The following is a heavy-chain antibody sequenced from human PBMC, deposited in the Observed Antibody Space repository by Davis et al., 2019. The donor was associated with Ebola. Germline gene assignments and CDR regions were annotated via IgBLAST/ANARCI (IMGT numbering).Heavy chain of an antibody. CDR3: ARLESTTRGCTNGVFFSDY. Sequence: GESLKISCAASGFTFSSYSMNWVRQAPGKGLEWVSSISSSSSYIYYADSVKGRFTISRDSAKNSLYLQMNSLRAEDTAVYYCARLESTTRGCTNGVFFSDYWGQGTLVTVSS. CDR2: ISSSSSYI. V-gene: IGHV3-21*01. D-gene: IGHD2-8*01. CDR1: GFTFSSYS. J-gene: IGHJ4*02.